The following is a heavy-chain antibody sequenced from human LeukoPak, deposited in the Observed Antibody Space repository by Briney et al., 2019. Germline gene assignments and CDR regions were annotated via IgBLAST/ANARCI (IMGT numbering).Heavy chain of an antibody. D-gene: IGHD3-10*01. V-gene: IGHV3-23*01. CDR2: ISDNGGNT. CDR1: GFTFTTYV. CDR3: ARVKYGSGSYYYYYYYMDV. Sequence: AGGSLRLSCAASGFTFTTYVMTWVRQAPGKGLEWVSSISDNGGNTYYADSVKGRFTISRDNSKNTLYLQMNSLRGEDTAVYYCARVKYGSGSYYYYYYYMDVWGKGTTVTISS. J-gene: IGHJ6*03.